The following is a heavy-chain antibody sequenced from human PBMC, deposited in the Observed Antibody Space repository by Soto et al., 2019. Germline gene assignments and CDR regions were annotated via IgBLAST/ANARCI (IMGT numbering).Heavy chain of an antibody. J-gene: IGHJ6*02. CDR3: ARDRSGYCSSTSCYYYYYYGMDV. CDR1: GYTFTSYA. D-gene: IGHD2-2*01. CDR2: INAGNGNT. Sequence: GASVKVSCKASGYTFTSYAMHWVRQTPGQRLEWMGWINAGNGNTKYSQKFQGRVTITRDTSASTAYMELSSLRSEDTAVYYCARDRSGYCSSTSCYYYYYYGMDVWGQGTTVTVSS. V-gene: IGHV1-3*01.